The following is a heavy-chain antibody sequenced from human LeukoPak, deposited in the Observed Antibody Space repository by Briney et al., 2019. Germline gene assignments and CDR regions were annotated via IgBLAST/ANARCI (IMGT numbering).Heavy chain of an antibody. CDR3: ARDSRGCSSTSCYGNWFDP. CDR2: IYTSGST. CDR1: GGSSNGYY. D-gene: IGHD2-2*01. J-gene: IGHJ5*02. Sequence: SETLSLTCAVYGGSSNGYYWSWIRQPAGKGLEWIGRIYTSGSTNYNPSLKSRVTMSVDTSKNQFSLKLSSVTAADTAVYYCARDSRGCSSTSCYGNWFDPWGQGTLVTVSS. V-gene: IGHV4-4*07.